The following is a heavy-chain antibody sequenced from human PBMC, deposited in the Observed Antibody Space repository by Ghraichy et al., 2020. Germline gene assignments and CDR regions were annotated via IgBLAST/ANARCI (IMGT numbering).Heavy chain of an antibody. Sequence: SQTLSLTCTVSGGSISSYYWSWIRQPPGKGLEWIGYIYYSGSTNYNPSLKSRVTISVDTSKNQFSLKLSSVTAADTAVYYCASARIAAAEYFQHWGQGTLVTVSS. CDR2: IYYSGST. V-gene: IGHV4-59*01. CDR1: GGSISSYY. D-gene: IGHD6-13*01. CDR3: ASARIAAAEYFQH. J-gene: IGHJ1*01.